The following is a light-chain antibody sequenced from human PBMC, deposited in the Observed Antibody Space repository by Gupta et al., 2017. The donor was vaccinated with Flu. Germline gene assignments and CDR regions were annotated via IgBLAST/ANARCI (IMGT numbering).Light chain of an antibody. CDR2: DNN. Sequence: SYVLTQPDSVSVTPGQAAIITCGGNRSGSRNVHWYQQQPGQAPVLLVYDNNDRPSGIPERFSGSNTGTTATLTISRVEAGDEADYYCQVWDSNNNHYVFGAGTKVTVL. CDR3: QVWDSNNNHYV. CDR1: RSGSRN. J-gene: IGLJ1*01. V-gene: IGLV3-21*02.